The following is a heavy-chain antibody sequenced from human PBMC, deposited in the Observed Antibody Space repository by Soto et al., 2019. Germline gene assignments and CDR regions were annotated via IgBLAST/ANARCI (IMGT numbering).Heavy chain of an antibody. CDR1: GYTFTSYD. CDR3: ARDHSSGWYSPYYYYGMDV. V-gene: IGHV1-8*01. CDR2: MNPNSGIT. J-gene: IGHJ6*02. D-gene: IGHD6-19*01. Sequence: QVQLVQSGAEVKKPGASVKVSCKASGYTFTSYDINWVRQATGQGLEWMGWMNPNSGITGYAQKFQGRVTMTRNTSISTAYMELSSLRSEDTAVYYCARDHSSGWYSPYYYYGMDVWGQGATVTVSS.